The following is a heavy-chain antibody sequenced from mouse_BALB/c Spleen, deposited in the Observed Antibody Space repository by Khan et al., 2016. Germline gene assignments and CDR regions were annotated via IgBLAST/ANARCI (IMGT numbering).Heavy chain of an antibody. J-gene: IGHJ2*01. CDR2: ISYDGNN. D-gene: IGHD1-1*01. CDR3: ARWDYGSRRYYFDY. CDR1: GYSITSGYY. Sequence: EVELVESGPGLVKPSQSLSLTCSVTGYSITSGYYWNWIRQFPGNKLEWMGYISYDGNNNYNPSLKNRISITRDTSKNQFFLKLNSVTTEDTATYYCARWDYGSRRYYFDYWGQGTTLTVSS. V-gene: IGHV3-6*02.